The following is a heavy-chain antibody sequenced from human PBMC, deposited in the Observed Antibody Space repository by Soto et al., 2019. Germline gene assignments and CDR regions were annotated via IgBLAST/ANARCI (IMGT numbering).Heavy chain of an antibody. V-gene: IGHV3-7*03. CDR3: ARKGRLLRYFDKDYYYYGMDV. CDR1: GFTFSSYW. D-gene: IGHD3-9*01. J-gene: IGHJ6*02. CDR2: IKQDGSEK. Sequence: PVGSLRLSCAASGFTFSSYWMSWVRQAPGKGLEWVANIKQDGSEKYYVDSVKGRFTISRDNAKNSLYLQMNSLRAEDTAVYYCARKGRLLRYFDKDYYYYGMDVWGQGTTVTVSS.